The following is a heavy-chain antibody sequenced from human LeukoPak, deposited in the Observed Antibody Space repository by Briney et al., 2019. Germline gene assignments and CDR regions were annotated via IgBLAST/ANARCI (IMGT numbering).Heavy chain of an antibody. Sequence: GGSLRLSCAASGFTFNTNAMSWVRQAPGKGLEWVSAISGRTGGTYYADSVKGRFTISRDNSKSTLYLQMNSLRAEDTALYYCARRAMIVVATPAVDYWGQGTLVTVSS. D-gene: IGHD3-22*01. CDR3: ARRAMIVVATPAVDY. J-gene: IGHJ4*02. V-gene: IGHV3-23*01. CDR2: ISGRTGGT. CDR1: GFTFNTNA.